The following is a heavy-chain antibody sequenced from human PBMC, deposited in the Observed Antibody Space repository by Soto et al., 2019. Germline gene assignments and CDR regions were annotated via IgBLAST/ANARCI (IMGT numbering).Heavy chain of an antibody. CDR3: ARSHQ. Sequence: PGGSLRLSCAVSGFTFSSYWMSWVRQAPGKGLEWVANIKQDGSEKYYVDSVKGRFTISRDNAKNSLYLQMNSLRAEDTAMYYCARSHQWGQGTLVTVSS. V-gene: IGHV3-7*01. D-gene: IGHD2-2*01. J-gene: IGHJ4*02. CDR2: IKQDGSEK. CDR1: GFTFSSYW.